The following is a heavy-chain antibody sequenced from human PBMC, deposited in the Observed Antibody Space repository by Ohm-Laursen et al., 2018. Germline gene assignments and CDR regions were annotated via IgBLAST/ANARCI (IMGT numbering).Heavy chain of an antibody. D-gene: IGHD3-3*01. V-gene: IGHV1-46*02. Sequence: ASVKVSCNASGYSFNSNHMQWLRQAPGQGLEWMGIIKSTDDTRTYAQKFQGRVTMTKDRSTSTVYMELSSLRSDDTAVYYCARDFEWATDVWGQGTLVTVSS. CDR3: ARDFEWATDV. CDR1: GYSFNSNH. CDR2: IKSTDDTR. J-gene: IGHJ6*02.